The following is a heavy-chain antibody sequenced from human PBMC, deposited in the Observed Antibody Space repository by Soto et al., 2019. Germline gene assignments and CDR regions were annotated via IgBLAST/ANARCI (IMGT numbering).Heavy chain of an antibody. CDR1: GFTVCSYS. CDR3: ARSPVRDAFDI. V-gene: IGHV3-21*01. J-gene: IGHJ3*02. Sequence: GSPRLCCAACGFTVCSYSMNGVRQVPGKGLEWVSSIDSTSTYIFYADSVKGRFTISRDIAKNSLYLQMNSLRAEDTAVYYCARSPVRDAFDIWGQGTMVTVSS. CDR2: IDSTSTYI. D-gene: IGHD2-2*01.